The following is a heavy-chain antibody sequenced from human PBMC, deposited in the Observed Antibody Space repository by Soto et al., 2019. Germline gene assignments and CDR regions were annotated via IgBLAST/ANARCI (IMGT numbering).Heavy chain of an antibody. CDR1: GFTFSSYG. J-gene: IGHJ6*02. CDR3: AKGDGCNFAGMDV. D-gene: IGHD4-4*01. V-gene: IGHV3-30*18. CDR2: ISYDGSNK. Sequence: QVQLVESGGGVVQPGRSLRLSCASSGFTFSSYGMHWVRQAPRKGLEWVAVISYDGSNKYYADSVKDRFTISRDNSKNTLYLQMNSLRAEDTAVYYCAKGDGCNFAGMDVWGQGTTVTVSS.